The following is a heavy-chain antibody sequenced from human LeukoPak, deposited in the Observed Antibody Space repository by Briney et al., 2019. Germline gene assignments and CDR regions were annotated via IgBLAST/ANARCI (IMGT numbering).Heavy chain of an antibody. J-gene: IGHJ6*03. D-gene: IGHD6-13*01. Sequence: SETLSLTCTVSGVSISSYYWSWIRQPPGQGLEWIRYIYYSGSTNYNPSLKSRVTISVDTSKNQFSLKLSSVTAADTAVYYCARVSGYSSNDGDPYYYYMDVWGKRTTVTVSS. CDR1: GVSISSYY. CDR2: IYYSGST. CDR3: ARVSGYSSNDGDPYYYYMDV. V-gene: IGHV4-59*01.